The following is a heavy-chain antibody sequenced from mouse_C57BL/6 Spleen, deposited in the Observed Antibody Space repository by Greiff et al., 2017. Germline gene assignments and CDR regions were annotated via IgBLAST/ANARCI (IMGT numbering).Heavy chain of an antibody. V-gene: IGHV1-20*01. J-gene: IGHJ1*03. CDR2: IDPYNGDT. CDR1: GYSFTGYF. Sequence: EVKLLESGPELVKPGDSVKISCKASGYSFTGYFMNWVMQSHGKSLEWIGRIDPYNGDTFYNQKFKGKATLTVDKSSSTAHMELRSLTSEDSAVYYCARGGYNDYDWYFDVWGTGTTVTVSS. D-gene: IGHD2-4*01. CDR3: ARGGYNDYDWYFDV.